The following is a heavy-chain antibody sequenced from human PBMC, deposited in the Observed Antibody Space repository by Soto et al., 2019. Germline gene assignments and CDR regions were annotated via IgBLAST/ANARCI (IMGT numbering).Heavy chain of an antibody. J-gene: IGHJ6*02. CDR1: GGTLSNYS. V-gene: IGHV1-69*13. CDR3: AICWSGDLSYYYYYGMDV. D-gene: IGHD3-3*01. CDR2: IIPVFATA. Sequence: VKVSRKGSGGTLSNYSISWGRQAPRQAVEWMGGIIPVFATANYAQKFQGRVTITADKSTSTAYIELSSLRSDDTAVYYCAICWSGDLSYYYYYGMDVWGQGNKVTVSS.